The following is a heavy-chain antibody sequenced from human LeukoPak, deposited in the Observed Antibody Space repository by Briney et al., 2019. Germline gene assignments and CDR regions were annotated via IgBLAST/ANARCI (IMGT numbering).Heavy chain of an antibody. CDR1: GFTFSSHS. V-gene: IGHV3-48*01. CDR3: AREAYYYED. D-gene: IGHD3-22*01. J-gene: IGHJ4*02. CDR2: ISSSSSTI. Sequence: GGSLRLSCAASGFTFSSHSMNWVRQAPGKGLEWVSYISSSSSTIYYADSVKGRFTISRDNAKNSLYLQMNSLRAEDTAVYYCAREAYYYEDWGQGTLVTVSS.